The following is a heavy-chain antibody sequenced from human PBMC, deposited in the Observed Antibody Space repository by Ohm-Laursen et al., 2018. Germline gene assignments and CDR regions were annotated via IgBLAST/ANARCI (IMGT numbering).Heavy chain of an antibody. CDR3: AREGVVSGSREFDY. Sequence: SSVKVSCKTSGYTFINYDIHWVRQASGQGLEWMGWMNPKSGDTGYAHKFQGRVTMARNASISTANMELSSLRSEDTAVYYCAREGVVSGSREFDYWGQGTLVTVSS. V-gene: IGHV1-8*01. CDR1: GYTFINYD. D-gene: IGHD3-16*01. J-gene: IGHJ4*02. CDR2: MNPKSGDT.